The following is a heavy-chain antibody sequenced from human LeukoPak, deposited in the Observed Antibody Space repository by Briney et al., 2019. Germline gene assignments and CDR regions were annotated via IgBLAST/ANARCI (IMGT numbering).Heavy chain of an antibody. CDR3: NRHGGGRGWFLTGWFDP. V-gene: IGHV3-49*03. Sequence: GGSLRLSCTPSGFTFGDYAMSWFRQAPGKGLEWVGFIRVKAYGGTTEYAASVKGKFTISRDDSKSIAYLQMNSLKTEDTAVYLFNRHGGGRGWFLTGWFDPWGQGTLVTVPS. CDR2: IRVKAYGGTT. J-gene: IGHJ5*02. CDR1: GFTFGDYA. D-gene: IGHD6-19*01.